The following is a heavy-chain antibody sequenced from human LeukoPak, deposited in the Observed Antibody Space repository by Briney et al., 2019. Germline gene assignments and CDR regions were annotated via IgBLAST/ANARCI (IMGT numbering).Heavy chain of an antibody. CDR3: ARLEYDFWSGYYNEWYFDY. V-gene: IGHV5-51*01. CDR2: IYPGDSDT. Sequence: GESLKISCRGSGYSFTSYWTGWVRQMPGKGLEWMGIIYPGDSDTRYSPSFQGQVTISADKSISTAYLQWSSLKASDTAMYYCARLEYDFWSGYYNEWYFDYWGQGTLVTVSS. J-gene: IGHJ4*02. CDR1: GYSFTSYW. D-gene: IGHD3-3*01.